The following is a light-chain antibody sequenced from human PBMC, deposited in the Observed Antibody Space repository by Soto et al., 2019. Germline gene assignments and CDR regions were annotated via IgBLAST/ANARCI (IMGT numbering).Light chain of an antibody. CDR1: QSINSW. Sequence: DIQMTQSPSTLSASVGDRVTITCRASQSINSWLAWYQQKPGKVPNLLIYKTPNLESGVPSRLSGSGSGTEFTLTINSLLPDDCATDYCKQYHSYAIFTCGPGTKVDMK. CDR3: KQYHSYAIFT. CDR2: KTP. V-gene: IGKV1-5*03. J-gene: IGKJ3*01.